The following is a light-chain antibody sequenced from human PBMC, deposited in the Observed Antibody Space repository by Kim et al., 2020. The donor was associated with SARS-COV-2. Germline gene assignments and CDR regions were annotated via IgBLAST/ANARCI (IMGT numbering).Light chain of an antibody. CDR2: SAS. Sequence: FSPGKRATLSCRASQSVSNNLAWYQQKPGQARRLIVYSASTRASGVPARFSGSGSGTEFTLTIDSLQSEDFALYYCQQYNSWPMTFGQGTKVDIK. CDR3: QQYNSWPMT. J-gene: IGKJ1*01. CDR1: QSVSNN. V-gene: IGKV3D-15*01.